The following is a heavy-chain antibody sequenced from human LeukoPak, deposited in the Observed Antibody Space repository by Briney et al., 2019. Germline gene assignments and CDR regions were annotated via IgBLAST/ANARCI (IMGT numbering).Heavy chain of an antibody. CDR2: INPNSGGT. CDR1: GYTFTGYY. CDR3: ARDLSLWRVTNFDY. J-gene: IGHJ4*02. V-gene: IGHV1-2*02. Sequence: ASVKVSCKASGYTFTGYYMHWVRQAPGQGLEWMGWINPNSGGTNYAQKFQGRVTMTRDTSISTAYMELSRLRSDDTDVYYCARDLSLWRVTNFDYWGQGTLVTVSS. D-gene: IGHD1-26*01.